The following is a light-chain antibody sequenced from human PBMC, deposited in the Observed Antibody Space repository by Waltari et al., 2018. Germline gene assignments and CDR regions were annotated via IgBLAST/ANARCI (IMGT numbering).Light chain of an antibody. CDR3: ASYIPGSTLV. J-gene: IGLJ3*02. V-gene: IGLV2-14*01. Sequence: QSALTQPASVAGAPGQAVTIPCPGSSRAVGSYNFFPWYQQFPDRAPKLMIYDVTNRPSGVSNRFSGSKSANTASLTISGLQPEDEADYYCASYIPGSTLVFGGGTKLTVL. CDR1: SRAVGSYNF. CDR2: DVT.